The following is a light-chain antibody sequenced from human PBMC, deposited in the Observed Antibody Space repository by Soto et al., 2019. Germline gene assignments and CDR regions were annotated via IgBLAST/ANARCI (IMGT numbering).Light chain of an antibody. J-gene: IGLJ1*01. CDR3: CSYAGDTTFFV. CDR2: EVN. CDR1: SSDFGSYYP. Sequence: QSALTQPASMSGSPGQSITISCTGTSSDFGSYYPVSWFQQHPGKAPKLIICEVNKRPSGVSDRFSGSKSGNTASLTISGLQAADEAEYYCCSYAGDTTFFVFGTGTKVTVL. V-gene: IGLV2-23*02.